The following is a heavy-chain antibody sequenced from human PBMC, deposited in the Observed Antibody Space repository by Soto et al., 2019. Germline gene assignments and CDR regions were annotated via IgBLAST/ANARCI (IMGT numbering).Heavy chain of an antibody. D-gene: IGHD2-2*01. V-gene: IGHV1-69*13. J-gene: IGHJ6*02. CDR2: IIPIFGTA. CDR1: GGTFSSYA. Sequence: SVKVSCKASGGTFSSYAISWVRQAPGQGLEWMGGIIPIFGTANYAQKFQGRVTITADESTSTAYMELSSLGSEDTAVYYCAAVGYCSSTSCYARQPYYYGMDVWGQGTTVTVSS. CDR3: AAVGYCSSTSCYARQPYYYGMDV.